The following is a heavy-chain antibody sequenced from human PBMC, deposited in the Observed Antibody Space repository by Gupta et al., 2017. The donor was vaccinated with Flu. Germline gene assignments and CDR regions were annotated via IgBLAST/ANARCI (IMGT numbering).Heavy chain of an antibody. J-gene: IGHJ3*02. CDR1: GYTFTSYD. Sequence: QVQLVQSGAEVKKPGASVKVSCKASGYTFTSYDINWVRQATGQGLEWMGWMNPNSGNTGYAQKFQGRVTMTRNTSISTAYMELSSLRSEDTAVYYCASSGFFEWLGVGIDAFDIWGQGTMVTVSS. CDR3: ASSGFFEWLGVGIDAFDI. CDR2: MNPNSGNT. V-gene: IGHV1-8*01. D-gene: IGHD3-3*01.